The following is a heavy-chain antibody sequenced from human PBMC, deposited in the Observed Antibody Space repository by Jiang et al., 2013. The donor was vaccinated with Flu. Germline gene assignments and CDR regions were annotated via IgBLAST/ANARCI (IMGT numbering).Heavy chain of an antibody. Sequence: SDGSSTSYADSVKGRFTISRDNAKNTLYLQMNSLRAEDTAVYYCARGIDYYDSSGYYGGAFDIWGQGTMVTV. V-gene: IGHV3-74*01. CDR3: ARGIDYYDSSGYYGGAFDI. J-gene: IGHJ3*02. CDR2: SDGSST. D-gene: IGHD3-22*01.